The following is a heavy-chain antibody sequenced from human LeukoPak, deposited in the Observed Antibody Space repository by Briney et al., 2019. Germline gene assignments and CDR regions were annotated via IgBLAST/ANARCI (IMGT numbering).Heavy chain of an antibody. Sequence: HPGGSLRLSCAASGFTFSSYAMSWVRQAPGKGLEWVSAISGSGGSTYYADSVKGRFTISRDNSKNTLYLQMNSLRAEDTAVYCCAKSGPGTTSAFDYWGQGTLVTVSS. V-gene: IGHV3-23*01. J-gene: IGHJ4*02. CDR3: AKSGPGTTSAFDY. CDR2: ISGSGGST. D-gene: IGHD1-7*01. CDR1: GFTFSSYA.